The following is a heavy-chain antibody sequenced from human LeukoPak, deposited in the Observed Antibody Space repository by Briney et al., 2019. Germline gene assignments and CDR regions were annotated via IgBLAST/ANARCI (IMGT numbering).Heavy chain of an antibody. Sequence: GGSLRLSCAASGFTFDDYAMHWVRQAPGKGLEWVSGISWNSGSIGYADSVKGRFTISRDNAKNSLYLQMNSLRAEDTAVYFCAKRGVVIRVILVGFHKEAYYFDSWGQGALVTVSS. J-gene: IGHJ4*02. CDR2: ISWNSGSI. CDR1: GFTFDDYA. V-gene: IGHV3-9*01. D-gene: IGHD3-10*01. CDR3: AKRGVVIRVILVGFHKEAYYFDS.